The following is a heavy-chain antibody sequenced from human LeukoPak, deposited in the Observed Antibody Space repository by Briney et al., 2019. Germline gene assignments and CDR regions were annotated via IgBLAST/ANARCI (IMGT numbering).Heavy chain of an antibody. CDR2: IYSSGSA. J-gene: IGHJ4*02. Sequence: PSETLSLTCTVSGGSISPYYWSWIRQSPGKGLEWIGYIYSSGSANYNPSLKSRVTISVDTSKNQSSLKLSSVTAADTAVYYCARMGGYSGYATHWGQGTLVTVSS. V-gene: IGHV4-59*08. D-gene: IGHD5-12*01. CDR1: GGSISPYY. CDR3: ARMGGYSGYATH.